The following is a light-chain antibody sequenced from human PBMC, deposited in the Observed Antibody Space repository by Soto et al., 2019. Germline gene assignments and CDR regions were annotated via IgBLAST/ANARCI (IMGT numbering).Light chain of an antibody. V-gene: IGLV2-11*01. Sequence: QSALTQPRSVSGSPGQSVTISCTGTNSDVGRYNFVSWYQQLPGKAPKLLISAVSQRPSGVPDRFSGSKSGNTASLTISGLQAADEADYFCYSYTASDIWVFGGGTKVTVL. CDR1: NSDVGRYNF. J-gene: IGLJ3*02. CDR2: AVS. CDR3: YSYTASDIWV.